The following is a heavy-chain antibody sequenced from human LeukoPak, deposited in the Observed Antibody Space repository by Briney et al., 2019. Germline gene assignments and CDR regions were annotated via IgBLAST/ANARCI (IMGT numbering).Heavy chain of an antibody. J-gene: IGHJ4*02. D-gene: IGHD5-24*01. CDR1: GGSISSSSYY. CDR3: ARQSDGGYNKDPFDY. Sequence: SETLSLTCTVSGGSISSSSYYWGWIPKPPGKGLEWIGSMYNGGSANNNPSLAMRVTISVDTSNTQYSLKLNTVTASDTAVYYCARQSDGGYNKDPFDYWGQGTLVTVSS. V-gene: IGHV4-39*01. CDR2: MYNGGSA.